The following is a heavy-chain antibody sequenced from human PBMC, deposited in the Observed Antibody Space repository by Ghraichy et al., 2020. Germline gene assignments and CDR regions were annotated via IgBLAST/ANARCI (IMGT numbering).Heavy chain of an antibody. V-gene: IGHV4-61*01. CDR1: GGSVSSDSYY. CDR2: INYSGST. D-gene: IGHD1-1*01. J-gene: IGHJ4*02. Sequence: ESLNISCIVSGGSVSSDSYYWSWVRQPPGKGLEWIGYINYSGSTIYNPSLKSRATISVDTSKNQFSLKVNFVTAADTAVYYCARTLGTIDYWGQGILVTVSS. CDR3: ARTLGTIDY.